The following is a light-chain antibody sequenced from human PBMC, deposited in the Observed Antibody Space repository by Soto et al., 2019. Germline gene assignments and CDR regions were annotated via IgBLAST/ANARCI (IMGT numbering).Light chain of an antibody. CDR2: GAS. CDR3: QQYASSPAT. J-gene: IGKJ4*01. CDR1: QSVSSSY. Sequence: EIVLTQSPGTLSLSPGERATLSCRASQSVSSSYLAWYQQKPGQAPRLLIYGASSRATGIPDRFSGSGSGTDYTLTISRLEPEDVAVYYCQQYASSPATFGGGTKVEIK. V-gene: IGKV3-20*01.